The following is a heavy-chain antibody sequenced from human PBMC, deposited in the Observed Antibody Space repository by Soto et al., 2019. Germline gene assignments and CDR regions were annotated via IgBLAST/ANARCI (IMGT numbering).Heavy chain of an antibody. Sequence: QVPLVQSGAEVKKPGASVKVSCKASGYTFTSYGISWVRQAPGQGLEWMGWISAYNGNTNYAPKLQGRVTMTTDTSTSAAYVGLRSLRSDDTAVYYCARSTMVRGAKPTDYWGEGTLVTVSS. J-gene: IGHJ4*02. CDR1: GYTFTSYG. V-gene: IGHV1-18*01. CDR2: ISAYNGNT. D-gene: IGHD3-10*01. CDR3: ARSTMVRGAKPTDY.